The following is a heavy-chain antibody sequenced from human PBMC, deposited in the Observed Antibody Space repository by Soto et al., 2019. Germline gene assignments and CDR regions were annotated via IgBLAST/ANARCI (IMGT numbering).Heavy chain of an antibody. Sequence: SETLSLTCTVSGGSISSGGYYWSWIRQHPGKGLEWIGYIYYSGSTYYNPSLKSRVTISVDTSKNQFSLKLSSVTAADTAVYYCAREGRDGYNYLFDYCGQGPLVTVYS. CDR3: AREGRDGYNYLFDY. CDR1: GGSISSGGYY. CDR2: IYYSGST. V-gene: IGHV4-31*03. J-gene: IGHJ4*02. D-gene: IGHD5-12*01.